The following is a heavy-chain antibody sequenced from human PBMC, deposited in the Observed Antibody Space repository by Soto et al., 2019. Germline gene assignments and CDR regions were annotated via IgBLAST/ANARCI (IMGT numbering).Heavy chain of an antibody. V-gene: IGHV5-51*01. J-gene: IGHJ4*02. D-gene: IGHD6-19*01. CDR3: ARRITVAGRYFDY. CDR1: GYSFKTHW. CDR2: IYPGDSDT. Sequence: GESLKISCEGSGYSFKTHWIGWVRQMPGKGLEWMGIIYPGDSDTRYSPSFQGRVTISADKSVNTAYLQWSTLKASDTAMYYCARRITVAGRYFDYWGQGTLVTVSS.